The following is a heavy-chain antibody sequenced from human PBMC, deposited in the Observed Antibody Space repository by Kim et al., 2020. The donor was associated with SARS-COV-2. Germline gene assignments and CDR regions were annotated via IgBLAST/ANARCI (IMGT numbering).Heavy chain of an antibody. J-gene: IGHJ6*02. CDR3: ARDHESVWGSYRYGDV. V-gene: IGHV1-46*01. D-gene: IGHD3-16*02. Sequence: ASVKVSCKASGYTFTRCYMHWVRQAPGQGLEWLGVINPSGGSTNYAQKFQGRVTMTRDTSTSTVYMELSSLRSEDTAVYYCARDHESVWGSYRYGDVWGQGTTVTVSS. CDR1: GYTFTRCY. CDR2: INPSGGST.